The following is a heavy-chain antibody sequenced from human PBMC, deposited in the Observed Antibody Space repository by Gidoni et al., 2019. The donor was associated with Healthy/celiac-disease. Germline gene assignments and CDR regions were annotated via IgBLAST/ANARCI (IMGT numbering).Heavy chain of an antibody. CDR1: GFSLSTSGVG. CDR2: IYWNDDK. Sequence: QITLKESGPTLVKPTQTLTLTCTFSGFSLSTSGVGVGWIRQPPGKALEWLALIYWNDDKRYSPSLKSRLTITKDTSKNQVVLTMTNMDPVDTATYYCAHRVDWDLLRWFDPWGQGTLVTVSS. CDR3: AHRVDWDLLRWFDP. J-gene: IGHJ5*02. V-gene: IGHV2-5*01. D-gene: IGHD1-26*01.